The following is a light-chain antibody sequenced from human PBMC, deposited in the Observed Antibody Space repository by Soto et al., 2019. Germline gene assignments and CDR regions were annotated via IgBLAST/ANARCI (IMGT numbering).Light chain of an antibody. Sequence: QSVLTQPPSASGTPGQRVTISCSGSSSNIGSNYAYWYQQLPGTAPKLLIYGNDQRPSGVPDRFSGSKSGTSASLAISGLRSEDEADYYCAAWDDSLSGVLFGGGTKLTVL. J-gene: IGLJ2*01. CDR1: SSNIGSNY. V-gene: IGLV1-47*01. CDR2: GND. CDR3: AAWDDSLSGVL.